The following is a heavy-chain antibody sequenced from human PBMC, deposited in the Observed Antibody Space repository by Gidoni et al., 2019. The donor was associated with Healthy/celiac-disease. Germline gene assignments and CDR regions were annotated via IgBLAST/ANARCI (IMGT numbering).Heavy chain of an antibody. V-gene: IGHV3-23*01. CDR2: SSGSGGST. J-gene: IGHJ5*02. Sequence: EVQLLESGGGLVQPGGSLRLSCAASGFTFSSYAMSWVRQAPGKGLEWVSASSGSGGSTYYADSVKGRFTISRDNSKNTLYLQMNSLRAEDTAVYYCAKSYSSGWYDGNWFDPWGQGTLVTVSS. D-gene: IGHD6-19*01. CDR3: AKSYSSGWYDGNWFDP. CDR1: GFTFSSYA.